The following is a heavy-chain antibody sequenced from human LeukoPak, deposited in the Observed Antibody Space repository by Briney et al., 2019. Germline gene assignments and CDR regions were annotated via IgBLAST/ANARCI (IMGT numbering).Heavy chain of an antibody. J-gene: IGHJ4*02. CDR1: GGSFSGYY. D-gene: IGHD5-12*01. CDR2: INHSGST. V-gene: IGHV4-34*01. Sequence: PSETLSLTCAVYGGSFSGYYWSWIRQPPGKGLEWIGEINHSGSTNYNPSLKSRVTISVDTSKNQFSLKLSSVTAADTAVYYCARGSALATIKRTSNLYYFDYWGQGTLVTVSS. CDR3: ARGSALATIKRTSNLYYFDY.